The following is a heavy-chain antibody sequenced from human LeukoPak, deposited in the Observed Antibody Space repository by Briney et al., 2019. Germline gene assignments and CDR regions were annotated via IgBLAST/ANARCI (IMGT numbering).Heavy chain of an antibody. D-gene: IGHD3-10*01. CDR1: GYTFNSYG. V-gene: IGHV1-18*01. CDR3: ARVLLGRFGEFLYLDY. J-gene: IGHJ4*02. Sequence: ASVKVSCKASGYTFNSYGINWVRQAPGQGLEWMGWNSAYNGNTNYERKLQGRVTMTTDTSTSTAYMELRSLRSDDTAVYYCARVLLGRFGEFLYLDYWGQGTLVTVSS. CDR2: NSAYNGNT.